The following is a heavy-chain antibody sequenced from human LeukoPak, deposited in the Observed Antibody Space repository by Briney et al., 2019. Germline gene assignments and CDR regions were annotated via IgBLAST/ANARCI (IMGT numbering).Heavy chain of an antibody. CDR2: ISYDGSNK. CDR1: GFTFSSYA. V-gene: IGHV3-30-3*02. J-gene: IGHJ4*02. Sequence: GGSLRLSCAASGFTFSSYAMHWVRQAPGKGLEWVAVISYDGSNKYYADSVKGRFTISRDNSKNTLYLQMNSLRAEDTAVYYCAKKSPGPNYYDISGYPEYWGQGTLVTVSS. D-gene: IGHD3-22*01. CDR3: AKKSPGPNYYDISGYPEY.